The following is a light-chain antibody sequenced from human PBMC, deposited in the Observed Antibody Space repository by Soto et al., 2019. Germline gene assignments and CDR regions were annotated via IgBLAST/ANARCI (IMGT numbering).Light chain of an antibody. Sequence: QSVLTQPPSASGTPGQRVTISCSGSSSNIGSNYVYWYQQLPGTAPKLLIYRNNQRPSGVPDRFSGSKSGTSASLAISGRRSEDDADYYCAAWDDSLSVVVFGGGTKLTVL. V-gene: IGLV1-47*01. J-gene: IGLJ2*01. CDR1: SSNIGSNY. CDR3: AAWDDSLSVVV. CDR2: RNN.